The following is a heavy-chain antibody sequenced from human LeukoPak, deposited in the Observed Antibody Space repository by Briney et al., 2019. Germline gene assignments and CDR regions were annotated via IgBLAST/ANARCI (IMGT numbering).Heavy chain of an antibody. CDR3: ARGLFRAAAGLNPNFDY. V-gene: IGHV1-2*02. CDR1: GYTFTGYY. D-gene: IGHD6-13*01. Sequence: EASVKVSCKASGYTFTGYYMHWVRQAPGQGLEWMGWISPNSGGTNYAQKFQGRVTMTRDTSISTAYMELSRLRSDDTAVYYRARGLFRAAAGLNPNFDYWGQGTLVTVSS. CDR2: ISPNSGGT. J-gene: IGHJ4*02.